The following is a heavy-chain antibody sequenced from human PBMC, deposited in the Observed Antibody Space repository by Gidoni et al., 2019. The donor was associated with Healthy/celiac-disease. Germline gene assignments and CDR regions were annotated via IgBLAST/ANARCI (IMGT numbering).Heavy chain of an antibody. D-gene: IGHD6-25*01. CDR1: GFTFSSYE. CDR2: ISSSGSTI. V-gene: IGHV3-48*03. J-gene: IGHJ4*02. Sequence: EVQLVESGGGLVQPGGSLRLSCAASGFTFSSYEMNWVRQAPGKGLEWVTYISSSGSTIYYADAVKGRFTISRDNAKNSRYRQMNSLGAEGTGVYYCARGRLDYWGQGTLVTVSS. CDR3: ARGRLDY.